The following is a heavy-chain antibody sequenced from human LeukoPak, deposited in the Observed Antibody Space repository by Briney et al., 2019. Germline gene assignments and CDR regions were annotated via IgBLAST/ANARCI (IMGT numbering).Heavy chain of an antibody. Sequence: GGSLRLSCAASGFTFRNYTMTWVRQAPGKGLEWVSAISGSGGSTYYVDSVKGRFTISRDNSKNTLYLQMNSLRAEDTAVYYCAKDLMATYYDFWSGYFIDYWGQGTLVTVSS. V-gene: IGHV3-23*01. CDR3: AKDLMATYYDFWSGYFIDY. D-gene: IGHD3-3*01. CDR1: GFTFRNYT. CDR2: ISGSGGST. J-gene: IGHJ4*02.